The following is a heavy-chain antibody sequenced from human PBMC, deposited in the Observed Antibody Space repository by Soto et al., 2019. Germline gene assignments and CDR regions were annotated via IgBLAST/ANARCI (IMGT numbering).Heavy chain of an antibody. D-gene: IGHD2-2*01. CDR2: IYYSGST. CDR1: GGSISSSSYY. V-gene: IGHV4-39*01. Sequence: SETLSLTCTVSGGSISSSSYYWGWIRQPPGKGLEWIGSIYYSGSTYYNPSLKSRVTISVDTSKNQFSLKLSSVTAADTAVYYCARHGDIVVVPAAMRFDPWGQGTLVTVSS. J-gene: IGHJ5*02. CDR3: ARHGDIVVVPAAMRFDP.